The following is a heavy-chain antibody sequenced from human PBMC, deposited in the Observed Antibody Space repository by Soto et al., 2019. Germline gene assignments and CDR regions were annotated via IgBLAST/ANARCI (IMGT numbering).Heavy chain of an antibody. Sequence: QITLKESGPTLVKPTQTLTLTCTFSGFSLTTSGVGVGWIRQPPGKALEWLALIYWDEDKRYSPSLKSRLTITMDTSRTQVVLTRTNMDPADTATYFCAHRTATVTWWFDPWCQGTLVTVSS. CDR2: IYWDEDK. CDR3: AHRTATVTWWFDP. D-gene: IGHD5-12*01. CDR1: GFSLTTSGVG. J-gene: IGHJ5*02. V-gene: IGHV2-5*02.